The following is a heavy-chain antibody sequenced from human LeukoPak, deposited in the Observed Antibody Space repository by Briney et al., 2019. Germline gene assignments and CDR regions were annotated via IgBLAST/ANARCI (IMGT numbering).Heavy chain of an antibody. J-gene: IGHJ4*02. D-gene: IGHD3-22*01. CDR1: GYTFTSYY. V-gene: IGHV1-46*01. CDR3: ARGGISSGYLIWGQKAGFDY. Sequence: AASVTVSCKASGYTFTSYYMHWVRQAPGQGLEWMGIINPSGGSTSYAQKFRGRATMTRDTSTSTVYMELSSLRSEDTAVYYCARGGISSGYLIWGQKAGFDYWGQGTLVTVSS. CDR2: INPSGGST.